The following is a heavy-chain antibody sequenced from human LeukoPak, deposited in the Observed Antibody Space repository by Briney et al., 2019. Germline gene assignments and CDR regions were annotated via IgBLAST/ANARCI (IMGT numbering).Heavy chain of an antibody. CDR2: ISYDGSNK. CDR1: GFTFSSYA. D-gene: IGHD5-18*01. V-gene: IGHV3-30-3*01. Sequence: PGRSLGLSCAASGFTFSSYAMHWVRQAPGKGLEWVAVISYDGSNKYYADSVKGRFTISRDNSKNTLYLQMNSLRAEDTAVYYCARDGPLAMDNWFDPWGQGTLVTVSS. CDR3: ARDGPLAMDNWFDP. J-gene: IGHJ5*02.